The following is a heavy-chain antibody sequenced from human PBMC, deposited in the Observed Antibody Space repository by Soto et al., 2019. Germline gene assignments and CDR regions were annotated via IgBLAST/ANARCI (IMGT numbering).Heavy chain of an antibody. J-gene: IGHJ3*02. V-gene: IGHV1-3*01. D-gene: IGHD3-22*01. Sequence: ASVKVSCKASGYSFSTHAMHWVRQAPGQGLEWVGWINSVNDHTIYSEKFQGRVTITSDTSATTAYMELSSLTSEDTAIYYCARDRGVRYYYDSSGHDAFDIWGQGTMVTVSS. CDR1: GYSFSTHA. CDR3: ARDRGVRYYYDSSGHDAFDI. CDR2: INSVNDHT.